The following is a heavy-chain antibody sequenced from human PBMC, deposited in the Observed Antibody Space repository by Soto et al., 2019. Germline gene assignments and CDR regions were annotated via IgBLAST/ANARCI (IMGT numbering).Heavy chain of an antibody. CDR3: ARATYSSGGSPSFGMDV. CDR1: GYTFSNNS. V-gene: IGHV1-3*01. D-gene: IGHD3-10*01. Sequence: ASVKVSCKASGYTFSNNSIHWVRQAPGQELEWMGWINGGNGYAKYSQNFQDRVTLTRDTSASTAYMELSSLRSEDTAIFYCARATYSSGGSPSFGMDVWGQGTTVTVSS. CDR2: INGGNGYA. J-gene: IGHJ6*02.